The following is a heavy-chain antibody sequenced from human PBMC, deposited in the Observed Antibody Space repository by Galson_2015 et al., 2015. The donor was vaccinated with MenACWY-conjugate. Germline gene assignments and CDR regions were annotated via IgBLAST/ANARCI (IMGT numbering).Heavy chain of an antibody. V-gene: IGHV3-11*06. D-gene: IGHD6-19*01. CDR1: GFTFSDYY. J-gene: IGHJ4*02. Sequence: SLRLSCAASGFTFSDYYMSWIRQAPGKGLEWVSYISSSSSYTNYADSVKGRFTISRDNSKNTLYLQMNSLRAEDTAVYYCAKDWGKYSSGWYDFDYWGQGTLVTVSS. CDR2: ISSSSSYT. CDR3: AKDWGKYSSGWYDFDY.